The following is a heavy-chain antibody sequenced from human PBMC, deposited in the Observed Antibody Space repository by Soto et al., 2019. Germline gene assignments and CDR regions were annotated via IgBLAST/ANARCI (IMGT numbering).Heavy chain of an antibody. CDR1: GGSISSSSYY. D-gene: IGHD3-22*01. J-gene: IGHJ4*02. CDR3: ASPGQIYYYDSSGYYRN. CDR2: IYYSGST. Sequence: PSETLSLTCTVSGGSISSSSYYWGWIRRPPGKGLEWIGSIYYSGSTYYNPSLKSRVTISVDTSKNQFSLKLSSVTAADTAVYFCASPGQIYYYDSSGYYRNWGQGTLVTVSS. V-gene: IGHV4-39*01.